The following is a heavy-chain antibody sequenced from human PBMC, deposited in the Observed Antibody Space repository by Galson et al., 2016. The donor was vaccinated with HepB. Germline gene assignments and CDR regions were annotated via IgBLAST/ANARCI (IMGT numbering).Heavy chain of an antibody. CDR2: IYHSGST. J-gene: IGHJ6*02. Sequence: SETLSLTCAVSGGSISTTKWWSWVRQPPGKGLEWIGEIYHSGSTNYNPSLKSRVTISVDKSKNPLSLNLSSVTAADTAVYYCARVDTISVAAPHYFYNGMDVWGQGTTVTVSS. D-gene: IGHD6-19*01. CDR3: ARVDTISVAAPHYFYNGMDV. V-gene: IGHV4-4*02. CDR1: GGSISTTKW.